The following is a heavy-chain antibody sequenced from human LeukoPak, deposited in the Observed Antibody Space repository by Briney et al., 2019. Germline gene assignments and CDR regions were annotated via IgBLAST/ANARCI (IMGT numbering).Heavy chain of an antibody. V-gene: IGHV4-39*02. Sequence: PSETLSLTCAVSGGSVSTTNYYWGWIRQPPGKGLDWIGIIYYGGTTYYNPSLKSRAIISVDTSKNHFSLKLNSVTAADTAVYYCASAPMTYSTSTNCYLDWGQGTLVTVSS. CDR2: IYYGGTT. D-gene: IGHD2-2*01. CDR3: ASAPMTYSTSTNCYLD. J-gene: IGHJ4*02. CDR1: GGSVSTTNYY.